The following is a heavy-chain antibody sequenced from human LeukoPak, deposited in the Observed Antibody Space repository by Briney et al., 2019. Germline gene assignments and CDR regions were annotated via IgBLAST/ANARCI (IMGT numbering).Heavy chain of an antibody. CDR1: GGSISSGGYY. CDR3: ARGRGSHTALNFDY. V-gene: IGHV4-31*03. J-gene: IGHJ4*02. Sequence: SQTLSLTCTVSGGSISSGGYYWSWIRQHPGKGLEWIGYIYYSGSTYYNPSLKSRVTISVDTSKNQFSLKLSSVTAADTAVYYCARGRGSHTALNFDYWGQGTLVTVSS. CDR2: IYYSGST. D-gene: IGHD3-16*01.